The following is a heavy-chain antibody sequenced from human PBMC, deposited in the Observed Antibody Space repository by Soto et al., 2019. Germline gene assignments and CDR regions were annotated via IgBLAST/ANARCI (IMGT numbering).Heavy chain of an antibody. Sequence: GGSLRLSCSASGFTFSSYGMHWVRQAPGKGLEYVSAISSNGGSTYYADSVKGRFTISRDNSKNTLYLQMSSLRAEDTAVYYCEKDPYYYDGSGYFDYWGQGTLVTVSS. CDR1: GFTFSSYG. CDR2: ISSNGGST. V-gene: IGHV3-64D*08. CDR3: EKDPYYYDGSGYFDY. J-gene: IGHJ4*02. D-gene: IGHD3-22*01.